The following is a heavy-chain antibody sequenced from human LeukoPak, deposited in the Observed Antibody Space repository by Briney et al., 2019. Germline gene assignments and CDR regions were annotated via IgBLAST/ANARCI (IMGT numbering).Heavy chain of an antibody. CDR1: GYSFTSHW. J-gene: IGHJ5*02. CDR2: IYPGDSDI. Sequence: GESLKISCKISGYSFTSHWIGWVRQMPGKGLECMGIIYPGDSDIRYSPSFQGQVTISADKSISTAYLQWSSLKASDTAMYYCARVPWTTYCGGDCYLGVGWFDPWGQGTLVTVSS. D-gene: IGHD2-21*02. V-gene: IGHV5-51*03. CDR3: ARVPWTTYCGGDCYLGVGWFDP.